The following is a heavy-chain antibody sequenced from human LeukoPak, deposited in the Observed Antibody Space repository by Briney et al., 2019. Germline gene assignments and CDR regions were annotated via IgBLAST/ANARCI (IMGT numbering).Heavy chain of an antibody. V-gene: IGHV3-30-3*01. CDR1: GFTFSSYA. CDR2: ISYDGSNK. Sequence: GGSLRLSCAASGFTFSSYAMHWVRQAPGKGLEWVAVISYDGSNKYYADSVKGRFTISRDNSKNTLYLLMNSLRAEDTAVYYCARGPVSSARGDHRVEVDYWGQGTLVTVSS. J-gene: IGHJ4*02. D-gene: IGHD2-21*02. CDR3: ARGPVSSARGDHRVEVDY.